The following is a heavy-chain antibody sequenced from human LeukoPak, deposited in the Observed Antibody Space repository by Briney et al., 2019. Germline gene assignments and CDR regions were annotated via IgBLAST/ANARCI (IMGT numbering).Heavy chain of an antibody. CDR1: GGSISSYY. V-gene: IGHV4-59*01. Sequence: PSETLSLTCTVSGGSISSYYWSWIRQPPGKGLEWIGYIYYSGSTNYNPSLKSRVTISVDTSKNQFSLKLSSVTAADTAVYYCARDQPGKYSSSWYGRFDSWGQGTLVTVSS. D-gene: IGHD6-13*01. CDR3: ARDQPGKYSSSWYGRFDS. J-gene: IGHJ5*01. CDR2: IYYSGST.